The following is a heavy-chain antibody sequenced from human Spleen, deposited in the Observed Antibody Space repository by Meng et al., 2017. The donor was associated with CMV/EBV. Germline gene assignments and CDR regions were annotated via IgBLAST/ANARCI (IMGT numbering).Heavy chain of an antibody. D-gene: IGHD3-3*01. CDR1: GGSFSGYY. Sequence: GSLRLSCAVYGGSFSGYYWSWIRQPPGKGLEWIGEINHSGSTNYNPSLKSRVTISVDTSKNQFSLKLSSVTAADTAVYYCARVSFWSGYYAISSYWYFDLWGRGTLVTVSS. CDR3: ARVSFWSGYYAISSYWYFDL. V-gene: IGHV4-34*01. CDR2: INHSGST. J-gene: IGHJ2*01.